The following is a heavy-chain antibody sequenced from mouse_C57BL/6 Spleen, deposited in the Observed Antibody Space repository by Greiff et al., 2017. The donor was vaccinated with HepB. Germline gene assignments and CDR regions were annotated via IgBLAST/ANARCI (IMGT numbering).Heavy chain of an antibody. Sequence: VQLQPPGTELVQPGASVKLSCKASGYTFTRYWMHWVKQRPGQGLEWIGNIHPSNSGTNYNEKFKSKATLTVDQSSSTAYMQLSSLTSEDSAVYYCASEGHYYGLSDYWGQGTTLTVSS. J-gene: IGHJ2*01. D-gene: IGHD1-2*01. CDR1: GYTFTRYW. CDR3: ASEGHYYGLSDY. CDR2: IHPSNSGT. V-gene: IGHV1-53*01.